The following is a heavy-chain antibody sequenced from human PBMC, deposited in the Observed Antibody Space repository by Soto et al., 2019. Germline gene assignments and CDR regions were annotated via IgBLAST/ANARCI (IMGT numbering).Heavy chain of an antibody. V-gene: IGHV5-51*01. CDR3: ARPQYYYDSSANSPDYYGMDV. J-gene: IGHJ6*02. CDR2: IYPSDSDT. Sequence: GESLKISCKGSGYSFTSYWIGWVRQMPGKGLEWMGIIYPSDSDTRYSPSFQGQVTISADKSISTAYLQWSSLKASDTAMYYSARPQYYYDSSANSPDYYGMDVWGQGTTVTVPS. D-gene: IGHD3-22*01. CDR1: GYSFTSYW.